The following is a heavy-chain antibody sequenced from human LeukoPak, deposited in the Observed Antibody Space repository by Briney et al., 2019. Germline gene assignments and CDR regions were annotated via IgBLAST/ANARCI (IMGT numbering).Heavy chain of an antibody. D-gene: IGHD2-2*01. CDR3: TTDPGKGIVVVPAIYYYGMDV. Sequence: GGSLRLSCAASGFTFSNAWMSWVRQAPGKGLEWVGRIKSKTDGGTTDYAAPVKGRFTISRDDSKNTLYLQMNSLKTGDTAVYYCTTDPGKGIVVVPAIYYYGMDVWGQGTTVTVSS. J-gene: IGHJ6*02. CDR2: IKSKTDGGTT. V-gene: IGHV3-15*01. CDR1: GFTFSNAW.